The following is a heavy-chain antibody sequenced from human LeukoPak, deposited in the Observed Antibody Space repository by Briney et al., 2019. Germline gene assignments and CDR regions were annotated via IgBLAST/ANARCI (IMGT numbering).Heavy chain of an antibody. CDR1: GGSISSSSYY. CDR3: ARVLLSGSVVDYFDY. Sequence: PSETLSLTCTVSGGSISSSSYYWGWIRQPPGRGLEWIGSIYYSGSTYYNPSPKSRVTISVDTSKNQFSLKLSSVTAADTAVYYCARVLLSGSVVDYFDYWGQGTLVTVSS. CDR2: IYYSGST. D-gene: IGHD3-10*01. V-gene: IGHV4-39*07. J-gene: IGHJ4*02.